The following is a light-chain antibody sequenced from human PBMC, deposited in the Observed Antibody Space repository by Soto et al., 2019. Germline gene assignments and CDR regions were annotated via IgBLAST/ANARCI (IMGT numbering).Light chain of an antibody. Sequence: EILVTQSPATLSVSPGERATLSCRASQSVSSNLAWYMQKPGQAPRLLIYGASTRATGIPAWFSGSGSGTEFTLTISSLQSEDFVLYYCQQYDNWPLTFGGGTKVE. J-gene: IGKJ4*01. V-gene: IGKV3-15*01. CDR2: GAS. CDR1: QSVSSN. CDR3: QQYDNWPLT.